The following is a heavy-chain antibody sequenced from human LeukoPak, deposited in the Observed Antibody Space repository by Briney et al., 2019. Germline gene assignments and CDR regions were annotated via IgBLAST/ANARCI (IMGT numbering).Heavy chain of an antibody. J-gene: IGHJ5*02. D-gene: IGHD2-21*01. Sequence: GGSLRLSCAASEFSFSSYGMHWVRQAPGKGLEWVAFIRYDGSNKYYADSVKGRFTISRDNSKNTLYLQMNSLRAEDTAVYYCAKIPYCGGDCFYNWFDPWGQGTLVTVSS. CDR1: EFSFSSYG. CDR2: IRYDGSNK. V-gene: IGHV3-30*02. CDR3: AKIPYCGGDCFYNWFDP.